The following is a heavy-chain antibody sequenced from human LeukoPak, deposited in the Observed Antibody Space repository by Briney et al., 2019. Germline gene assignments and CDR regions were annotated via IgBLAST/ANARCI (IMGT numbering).Heavy chain of an antibody. CDR2: INHSGST. Sequence: PSETLSLTCAVYGGSFSGYYWSWIRQPPGKGLEWIGEINHSGSTNYNPSLKSRVTISVDTSKNQFSLKLSSVTAADTAVYYCAREHSYSSGWGSLGYWGQGTLVTVSS. D-gene: IGHD6-19*01. J-gene: IGHJ4*02. V-gene: IGHV4-34*01. CDR1: GGSFSGYY. CDR3: AREHSYSSGWGSLGY.